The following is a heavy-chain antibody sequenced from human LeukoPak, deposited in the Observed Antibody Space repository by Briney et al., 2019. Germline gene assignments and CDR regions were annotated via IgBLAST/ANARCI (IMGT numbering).Heavy chain of an antibody. D-gene: IGHD1-26*01. CDR3: AAASGSYHYYYYYYMDV. J-gene: IGHJ6*03. CDR2: IVVVSGNT. V-gene: IGHV1-58*01. Sequence: SVKVSCKASGFTFTSSAVQWVRQARGQRREWIGLIVVVSGNTNYAQKFQERVTITRDMSTSTAYIVQSSLRSEDTAVYYCAAASGSYHYYYYYYMDVWGKGTTVTVSS. CDR1: GFTFTSSA.